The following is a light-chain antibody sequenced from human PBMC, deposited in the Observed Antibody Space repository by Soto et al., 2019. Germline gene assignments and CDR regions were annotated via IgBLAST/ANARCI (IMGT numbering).Light chain of an antibody. CDR3: QVWGSNADPYVV. Sequence: SSELTQPPSVSVAPGETARITCGGNNIGGKSVHWYQWKPGQAPLLIIYNDGDRPSGIPERFSGSNSGNTATLTVSRVEAGDEAEYYCQVWGSNADPYVVFGGGTKLTVL. CDR1: NIGGKS. CDR2: NDG. V-gene: IGLV3-21*04. J-gene: IGLJ2*01.